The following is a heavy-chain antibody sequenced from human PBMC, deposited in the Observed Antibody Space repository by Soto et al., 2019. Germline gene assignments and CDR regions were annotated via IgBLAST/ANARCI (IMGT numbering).Heavy chain of an antibody. CDR3: AKGSSIAARPYYYYGMDV. D-gene: IGHD6-6*01. CDR2: ISGSGGST. J-gene: IGHJ6*02. Sequence: EVQLLESGGGLVQPGGSLRLSCAASGFTFSSYAMSWVRQAPGKGLEWVSAISGSGGSTYYADSVKGRFTISRDNSKNTLYLQMNSLRAEDTAVYYCAKGSSIAARPYYYYGMDVWGQGTTVTAS. CDR1: GFTFSSYA. V-gene: IGHV3-23*01.